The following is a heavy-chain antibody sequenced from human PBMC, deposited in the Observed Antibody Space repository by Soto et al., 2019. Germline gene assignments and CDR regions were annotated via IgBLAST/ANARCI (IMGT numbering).Heavy chain of an antibody. CDR3: ARDPYCSGCSCYSVAYYYGMDA. D-gene: IGHD2-15*01. V-gene: IGHV4-38-2*02. J-gene: IGHJ6*01. CDR2: IYHSGST. CDR1: VYSISIGYY. Sequence: SETLSLTCVFSVYSISIGYYECWIRQPPGKGLAPPGSIYHSGSTYYNPSLKSRVTISVDTSKNQFSLKLSSVTAADTAVYYCARDPYCSGCSCYSVAYYYGMDAWGQGTTVTVSS.